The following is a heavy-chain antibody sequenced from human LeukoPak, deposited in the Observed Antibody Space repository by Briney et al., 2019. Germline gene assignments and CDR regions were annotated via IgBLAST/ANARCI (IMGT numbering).Heavy chain of an antibody. D-gene: IGHD7-27*01. V-gene: IGHV3-30*02. J-gene: IGHJ3*02. CDR3: ARGSTWGSGVADAFDI. Sequence: PGGSLRLSCAASGFNFSNYGMDWVRQAPGKGLEWVAFIRNDESDKYYADSVKGRFTISRDNSKNTLYLQMNSLRAEDTAVYYCARGSTWGSGVADAFDIWGQGTMVTVSS. CDR1: GFNFSNYG. CDR2: IRNDESDK.